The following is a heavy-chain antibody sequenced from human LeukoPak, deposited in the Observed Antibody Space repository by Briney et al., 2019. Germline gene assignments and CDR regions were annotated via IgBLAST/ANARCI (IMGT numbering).Heavy chain of an antibody. V-gene: IGHV4-34*01. Sequence: PSETLSLTCAVYGGSFSGYYWSWIRQPPGKGLEWIGEINHSGSTNYNPSLKSRVTISVDTSKNQFSLKLSSVTAADTAVYYCARGRGSYYYDSSGYRFDYWGQGTLVTVSS. CDR2: INHSGST. D-gene: IGHD3-22*01. CDR1: GGSFSGYY. J-gene: IGHJ4*02. CDR3: ARGRGSYYYDSSGYRFDY.